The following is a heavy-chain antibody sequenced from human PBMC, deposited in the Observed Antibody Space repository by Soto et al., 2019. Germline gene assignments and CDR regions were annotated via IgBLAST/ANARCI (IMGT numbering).Heavy chain of an antibody. CDR1: GGTFSSYA. Sequence: QVQLVQSGAEVKKPGSSVKVSCKASGGTFSSYAISWVRQAPGQGLEWMGGIIPIFGTANYAQKFQGRVTSTADESTSTAYMELSSLRSEDTAVYYCARDRRIVVVMASYYYGMDVGGQGTTVTVSS. V-gene: IGHV1-69*12. J-gene: IGHJ6*02. CDR2: IIPIFGTA. D-gene: IGHD3-22*01. CDR3: ARDRRIVVVMASYYYGMDV.